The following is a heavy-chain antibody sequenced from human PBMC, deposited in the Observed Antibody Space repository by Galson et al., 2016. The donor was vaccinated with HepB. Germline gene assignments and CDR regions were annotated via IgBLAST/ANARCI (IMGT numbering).Heavy chain of an antibody. Sequence: SETLSLTCAVSGASINSSNWWTWVRQAPEKGLEWIGEIYQTGTANYDPSFTSRATISVDTSKNQISLRLDSVTAADTAVYYCTRGTLGTTATMAFDYWGQGTLVSVSS. CDR3: TRGTLGTTATMAFDY. CDR2: IYQTGTA. J-gene: IGHJ4*02. D-gene: IGHD1-26*01. V-gene: IGHV4-4*02. CDR1: GASINSSNW.